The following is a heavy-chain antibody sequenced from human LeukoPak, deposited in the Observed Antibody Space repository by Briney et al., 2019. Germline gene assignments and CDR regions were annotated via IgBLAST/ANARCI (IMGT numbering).Heavy chain of an antibody. J-gene: IGHJ4*02. Sequence: GGSLRLSCAASGFIFSSYAMHWVRRAPGKGPEWVAIIWFDGSNQYYAESVEGRFTISRDNSKNTLYLQMNSLRAEDTAVYYCAKGTYDSSGYYYNYWGQGTLVTVSS. V-gene: IGHV3-30*02. CDR3: AKGTYDSSGYYYNY. D-gene: IGHD3-22*01. CDR1: GFIFSSYA. CDR2: IWFDGSNQ.